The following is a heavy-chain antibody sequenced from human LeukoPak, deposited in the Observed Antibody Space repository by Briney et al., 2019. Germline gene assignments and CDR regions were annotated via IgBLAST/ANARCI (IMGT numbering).Heavy chain of an antibody. CDR1: GFSFSDYY. D-gene: IGHD3-10*01. CDR3: ARSAVSDGYYYYYMDV. CDR2: ISSTDNTI. Sequence: PGGSLRLSCAASGFSFSDYYMSWIRQAPGKGQEWVSYISSTDNTIYYADSVRGRFTISRDNAKNSLYLQMNSLRAEDTAVYYCARSAVSDGYYYYYMDVWGEGTTVTVSS. V-gene: IGHV3-11*04. J-gene: IGHJ6*03.